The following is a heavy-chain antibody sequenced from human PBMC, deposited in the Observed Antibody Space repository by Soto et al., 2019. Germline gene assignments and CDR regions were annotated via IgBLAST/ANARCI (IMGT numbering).Heavy chain of an antibody. D-gene: IGHD3-3*01. V-gene: IGHV3-23*01. CDR1: GFTFSSYA. J-gene: IGHJ6*02. CDR2: ISGSGGST. Sequence: GSLRLACAASGFTFSSYAMSWVRQAPGKGLEWVSAISGSGGSTYYADSVKGRFTISRDNSKNTLYLQMNSLRAEDTAVYYCAKDGAVASDVLAWLFLDYYGMDVWGQGTTVTVSS. CDR3: AKDGAVASDVLAWLFLDYYGMDV.